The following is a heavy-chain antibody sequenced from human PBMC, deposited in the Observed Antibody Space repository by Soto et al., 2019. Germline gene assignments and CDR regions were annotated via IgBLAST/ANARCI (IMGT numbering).Heavy chain of an antibody. J-gene: IGHJ6*02. V-gene: IGHV1-69*01. CDR2: LIPIFGTA. CDR3: ARDYYGSGRNYYYGMDV. Sequence: QVQLVQSGAEVKKPGSSVKVSCKASGGTFSSYAISWVRQAPGQGLEWMGGLIPIFGTANYAQKFQGRVTITADESTSTADMELSSLRSEDTAVYYCARDYYGSGRNYYYGMDVWGQGTTVTVSS. CDR1: GGTFSSYA. D-gene: IGHD3-10*01.